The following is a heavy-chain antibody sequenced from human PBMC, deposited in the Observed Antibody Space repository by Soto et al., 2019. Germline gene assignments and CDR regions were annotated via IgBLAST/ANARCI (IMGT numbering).Heavy chain of an antibody. D-gene: IGHD3-9*01. J-gene: IGHJ4*02. Sequence: KPGGSRRLSCAVSGITFSSYSMNWGGQAPGKGLEWVSSISSGNSYIYYADSVRGRFTVSRDNAKSSLYLQMNSLRAEDTAVDYFAPQLHYNILTGYRPFDYWGQGTLVTVSS. V-gene: IGHV3-21*01. CDR1: GITFSSYS. CDR2: ISSGNSYI. CDR3: APQLHYNILTGYRPFDY.